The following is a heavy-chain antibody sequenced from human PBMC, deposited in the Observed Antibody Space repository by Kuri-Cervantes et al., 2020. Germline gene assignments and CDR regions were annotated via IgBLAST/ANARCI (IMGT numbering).Heavy chain of an antibody. V-gene: IGHV3-21*01. J-gene: IGHJ2*01. D-gene: IGHD3/OR15-3a*01. CDR3: AKRDSSYWSFDL. Sequence: GGSLRLSCAASGFTFSSYSMNWVRQAPGKGLEWVSSISSSSSYIYYADSVKGRFTISRDNAKNSLYLQMNSLRAEDTAVYYCAKRDSSYWSFDLWGRGTLVTVSS. CDR1: GFTFSSYS. CDR2: ISSSSSYI.